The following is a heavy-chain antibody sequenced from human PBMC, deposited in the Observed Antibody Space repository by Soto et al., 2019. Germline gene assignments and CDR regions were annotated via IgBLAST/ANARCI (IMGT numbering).Heavy chain of an antibody. Sequence: GGSLRLSCAASGFTFNSYGMHWVRQGPGNGLEWVAFISYDSTKTYYADSVKGRFTISRDNSNSALYVQMNSLTGEDTAVYYCARTRSAWSDFHFYSLDVWGQGTTVTVSS. D-gene: IGHD2-15*01. CDR3: ARTRSAWSDFHFYSLDV. V-gene: IGHV3-30*03. CDR1: GFTFNSYG. CDR2: ISYDSTKT. J-gene: IGHJ6*02.